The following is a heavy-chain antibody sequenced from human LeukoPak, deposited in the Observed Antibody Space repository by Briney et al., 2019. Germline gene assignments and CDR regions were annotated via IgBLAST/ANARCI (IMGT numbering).Heavy chain of an antibody. CDR2: ISAYNGNT. V-gene: IGHV1-18*01. Sequence: RASVKVSCKASGYTFTSYGISWVRQAPGQGLEWMGWISAYNGNTNYAQKLQGRVTMTTDTSTSTAYMELRSLRSDDTAVYYCARYCSGGSCYSHYYYYGMDVWGQGTTVTVSS. J-gene: IGHJ6*02. CDR1: GYTFTSYG. D-gene: IGHD2-15*01. CDR3: ARYCSGGSCYSHYYYYGMDV.